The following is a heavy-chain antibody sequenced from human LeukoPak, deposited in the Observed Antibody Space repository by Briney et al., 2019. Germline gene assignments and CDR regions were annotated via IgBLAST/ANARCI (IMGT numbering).Heavy chain of an antibody. D-gene: IGHD3-10*01. CDR3: ARGVRRPGSGSYSIRYFDY. Sequence: GGSLRLSCAASGFTFSSYDMHWVRQVTGEGLEWVSSIGTAGDTYFPGSVKGRFTISRENAKNSLYLQMNSLRAGDTAVYYCARGVRRPGSGSYSIRYFDYWGQGTLVTVSS. CDR1: GFTFSSYD. J-gene: IGHJ4*02. CDR2: IGTAGDT. V-gene: IGHV3-13*01.